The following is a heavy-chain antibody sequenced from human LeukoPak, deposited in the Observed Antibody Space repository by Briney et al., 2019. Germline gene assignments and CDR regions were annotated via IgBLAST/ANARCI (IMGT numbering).Heavy chain of an antibody. J-gene: IGHJ4*02. D-gene: IGHD3-16*01. CDR2: IYHSGST. V-gene: IGHV4-4*02. Sequence: PSGTLSLTCAVSGVSISSSNWWSWVRQPPGKGLEWIGEIYHSGSTNYNPSLKSRVTISVDKSKNQFSLKLSSVTAADTAVYYCARALDGGDAASYFDYWGQGTLVTVSS. CDR1: GVSISSSNW. CDR3: ARALDGGDAASYFDY.